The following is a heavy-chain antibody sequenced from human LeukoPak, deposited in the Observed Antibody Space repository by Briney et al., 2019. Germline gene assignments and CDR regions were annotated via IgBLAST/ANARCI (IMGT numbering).Heavy chain of an antibody. J-gene: IGHJ4*02. CDR1: GGSISSSSYH. V-gene: IGHV4-39*02. CDR3: AREYSRSVVAGSRPDL. CDR2: MYYRGTT. Sequence: SETLSLTCSVSGGSISSSSYHWGWIRQSPRKGLAWIGSMYYRGTTYENLSLKCRLTLSIDTSNNHFSLKLTSVTAADTSVYFCAREYSRSVVAGSRPDLWGQGLLVTVSS. D-gene: IGHD2-21*01.